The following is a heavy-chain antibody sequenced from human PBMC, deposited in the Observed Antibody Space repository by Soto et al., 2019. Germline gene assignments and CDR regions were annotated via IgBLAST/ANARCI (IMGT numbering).Heavy chain of an antibody. CDR2: IRSKAKDYAT. CDR3: STLGEWGSYSGY. J-gene: IGHJ4*02. CDR1: GFTFSGAA. V-gene: IGHV3-73*02. D-gene: IGHD3-16*01. Sequence: EVQLVESGGGLVQPGGSLKLSCAASGFTFSGAAIHWVRQASGKGLEWVGRIRSKAKDYATAYTESVKGRFTISRDDSKYTAYLQMNSLKTDDPAMYYCSTLGEWGSYSGYWGQGTLVTVSS.